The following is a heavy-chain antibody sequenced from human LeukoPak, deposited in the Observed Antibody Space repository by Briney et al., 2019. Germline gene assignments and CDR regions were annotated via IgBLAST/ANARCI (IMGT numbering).Heavy chain of an antibody. CDR2: INHSGST. CDR3: ARGAPAATFDP. Sequence: SVTLSLTCAVYGGSFSGYYWSWIRQPPGKGLEWIGEINHSGSTNYNPSLKSRVTISVDTSKNQFSLKLSSVTAADTAVYYCARGAPAATFDPWGQGTLVTVSS. CDR1: GGSFSGYY. D-gene: IGHD2-2*01. V-gene: IGHV4-34*01. J-gene: IGHJ5*02.